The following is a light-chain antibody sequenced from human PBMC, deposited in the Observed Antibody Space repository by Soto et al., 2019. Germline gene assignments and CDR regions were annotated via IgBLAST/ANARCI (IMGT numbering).Light chain of an antibody. V-gene: IGLV1-44*01. Sequence: QSALTQPPSASGTPGQRVTISCSGSSSNIRSNTVNWYQQLPGTAPKLLIYSNNQRPSGVPDRFSGSKSGTSASLAISGLQSEDEAAYYWAAWDESLNGYVFGTGSKVXVL. CDR2: SNN. CDR3: AAWDESLNGYV. J-gene: IGLJ1*01. CDR1: SSNIRSNT.